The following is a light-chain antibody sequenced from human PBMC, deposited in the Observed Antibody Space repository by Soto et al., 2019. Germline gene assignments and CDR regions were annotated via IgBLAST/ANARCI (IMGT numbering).Light chain of an antibody. V-gene: IGKV1-13*02. J-gene: IGKJ4*01. CDR2: DAS. CDR1: QGISSA. Sequence: AIQLTQSPSSLSASVGDRGTITCRASQGISSALAWYQQKTAKAPKLMIYDASSWESGVQSRFSGSGSGTDFPLTISRLQPEDFATYYCQQFNSYPLTFGGGTKVEIK. CDR3: QQFNSYPLT.